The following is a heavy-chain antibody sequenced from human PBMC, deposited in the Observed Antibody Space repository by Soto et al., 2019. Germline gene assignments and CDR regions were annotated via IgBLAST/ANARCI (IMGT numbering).Heavy chain of an antibody. D-gene: IGHD3-3*01. Sequence: GGSLRLSCAASGFTFSSYSMNWVRQAPGKGLEWVSYISSSNSTIYYADSVEGRFTVSRDNARNSVSLQMDSLRDEDAAVYYCARIKLVEWFFINVDVYDMDVWGQGTPVTVSS. CDR1: GFTFSSYS. V-gene: IGHV3-48*02. J-gene: IGHJ6*02. CDR2: ISSSNSTI. CDR3: ARIKLVEWFFINVDVYDMDV.